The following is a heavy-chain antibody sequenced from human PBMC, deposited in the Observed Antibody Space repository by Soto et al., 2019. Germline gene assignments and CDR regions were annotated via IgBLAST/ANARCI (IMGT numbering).Heavy chain of an antibody. CDR1: NGSISSRSSY. Sequence: QLQLQESGSGLVKPSETLSLTCIVSNGSISSRSSYWGWIRQPPGKGLEWIGSIYYIGNTYYNPSLKRRVTISIDTSKTQFSLQLNSVTDADTAVYFCGGQDYGAKGYYFENWGQGALVTVSS. D-gene: IGHD4-17*01. CDR3: GGQDYGAKGYYFEN. CDR2: IYYIGNT. V-gene: IGHV4-39*01. J-gene: IGHJ4*02.